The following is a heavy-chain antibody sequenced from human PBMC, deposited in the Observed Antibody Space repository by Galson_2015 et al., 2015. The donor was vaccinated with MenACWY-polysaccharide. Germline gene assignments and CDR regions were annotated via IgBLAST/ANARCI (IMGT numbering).Heavy chain of an antibody. CDR3: ARQRGYSYGYNDY. CDR1: ALTFSSYW. Sequence: SLRLSCAASALTFSSYWMSWVRQAPGKGLEWVANINLDGRDKYYVDSVRGRFTISRGNARNSLYLQMNSLRVEDTAVYYCARQRGYSYGYNDYWGQGTLVTVSS. J-gene: IGHJ4*02. V-gene: IGHV3-7*01. D-gene: IGHD5-18*01. CDR2: INLDGRDK.